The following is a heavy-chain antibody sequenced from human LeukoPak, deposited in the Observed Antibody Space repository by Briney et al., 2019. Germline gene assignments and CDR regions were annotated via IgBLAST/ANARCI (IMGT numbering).Heavy chain of an antibody. CDR2: INPNSGGT. CDR3: ARDIVVVPAAMKVSYWFDP. V-gene: IGHV1-2*02. CDR1: GYTFTGYY. J-gene: IGHJ5*02. Sequence: ASVKVSCEASGYTFTGYYMHWVRQAPGQGLEWMGWINPNSGGTNYAQKFQGRVTMTRDTSISTAYMELSRLRSDDTAVYYCARDIVVVPAAMKVSYWFDPWGQGTLVTVSS. D-gene: IGHD2-2*01.